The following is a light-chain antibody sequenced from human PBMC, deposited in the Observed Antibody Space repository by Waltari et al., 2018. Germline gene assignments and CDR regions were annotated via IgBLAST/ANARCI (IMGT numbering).Light chain of an antibody. V-gene: IGKV4-1*01. Sequence: DIVMTQSPNSRAVSLGEMATISCKSSQSILSRSNNRNSLSWYQQKPRQPPNLLIYWASTRESRVPDRFTGSGSGTDFTLTISSLQAEDVAVYYCQQYYSDKTFGQGTKVEIK. J-gene: IGKJ1*01. CDR2: WAS. CDR3: QQYYSDKT. CDR1: QSILSRSNNRNS.